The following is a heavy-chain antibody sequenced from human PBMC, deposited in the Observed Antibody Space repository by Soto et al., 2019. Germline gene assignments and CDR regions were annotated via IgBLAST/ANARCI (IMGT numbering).Heavy chain of an antibody. CDR1: GGSISSYY. D-gene: IGHD6-6*01. V-gene: IGHV4-4*07. J-gene: IGHJ4*02. Sequence: QVQLQESGPGLVKPSETLSLTCTVSGGSISSYYWSWIRQPAGKGLEWIGRIYTSGSTNYNPSLNRRVTLSVDTSKHQFSLKLSSVTAADTAVYYCARVMEQLALHYWGQGTLVTVSS. CDR2: IYTSGST. CDR3: ARVMEQLALHY.